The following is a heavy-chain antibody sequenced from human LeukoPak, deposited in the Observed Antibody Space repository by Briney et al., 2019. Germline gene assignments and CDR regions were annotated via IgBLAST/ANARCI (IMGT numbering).Heavy chain of an antibody. Sequence: GASVKVSCNASGYTFTGYYMHWVRQAPGQGLEWMGWINPNSGGTNYAQKFQGRVTMTRDTSISTAYMELSRLRSDDTAVYYCARVEVPAAMVSNHYYYYYMDVWGKGTTVTVSS. CDR3: ARVEVPAAMVSNHYYYYYMDV. D-gene: IGHD2-2*01. J-gene: IGHJ6*03. CDR2: INPNSGGT. V-gene: IGHV1-2*02. CDR1: GYTFTGYY.